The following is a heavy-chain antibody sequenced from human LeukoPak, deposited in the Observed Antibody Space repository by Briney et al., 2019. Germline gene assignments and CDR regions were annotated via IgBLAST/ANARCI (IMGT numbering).Heavy chain of an antibody. CDR3: ARDEGGGPFDY. CDR1: GGTFSSYA. Sequence: SSVQVSCKASGGTFSSYAISWVRQARGQGLEWMGRIIPIFGTANYAQKFQGRVTITTDESTSTAYMELSSLRSEDTAVYYCARDEGGGPFDYWGQGTMVTVSS. J-gene: IGHJ4*02. V-gene: IGHV1-69*05. CDR2: IIPIFGTA. D-gene: IGHD2-15*01.